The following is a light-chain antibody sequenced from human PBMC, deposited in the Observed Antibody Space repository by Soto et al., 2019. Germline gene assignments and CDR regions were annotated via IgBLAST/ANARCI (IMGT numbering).Light chain of an antibody. CDR2: RHD. V-gene: IGLV1-47*01. CDR3: ASWDDSLGGEV. CDR1: TSNIGSNY. Sequence: QSVLTQPPSASGTPGQRVTISCSGSTSNIGSNYVYWYQQVPGTAPKLLIYRHDQRPSGVPDRSSGSRSGTSASLAISGLRSEDEADYYCASWDDSLGGEVFGGGTKLTVL. J-gene: IGLJ3*02.